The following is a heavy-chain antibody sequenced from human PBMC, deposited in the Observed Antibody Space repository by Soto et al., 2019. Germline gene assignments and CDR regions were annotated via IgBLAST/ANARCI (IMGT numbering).Heavy chain of an antibody. Sequence: SETLSLTCSVSGASIRSYYWHWIRQPPGKGLEWIGYVYTSDYTRYSSSLKSRVTISVDTSKSQFYLGLNSVTAADTAVYYCARVTSVLGSEGAYVGSWFDPWGQGTLVTVSS. J-gene: IGHJ5*02. CDR3: ARVTSVLGSEGAYVGSWFDP. V-gene: IGHV4-4*08. D-gene: IGHD5-12*01. CDR1: GASIRSYY. CDR2: VYTSDYT.